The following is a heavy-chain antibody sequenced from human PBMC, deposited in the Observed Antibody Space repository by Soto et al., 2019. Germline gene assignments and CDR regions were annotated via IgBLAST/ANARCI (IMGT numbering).Heavy chain of an antibody. CDR3: ARGLGLYYFDY. J-gene: IGHJ4*02. V-gene: IGHV1-3*01. CDR2: INVANGNT. Sequence: ASVKVSCKASGYTFIRSAMHWVRQAPGQRLERMGWINVANGNTKYSQKFQGRVTITRDTSASTAYMELSSLRSEDTAVYYCARGLGLYYFDYWGQGTLVTVSS. CDR1: GYTFIRSA. D-gene: IGHD1-26*01.